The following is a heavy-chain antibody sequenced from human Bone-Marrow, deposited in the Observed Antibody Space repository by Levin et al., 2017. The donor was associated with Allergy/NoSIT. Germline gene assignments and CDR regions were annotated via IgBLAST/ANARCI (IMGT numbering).Heavy chain of an antibody. V-gene: IGHV3-23*01. D-gene: IGHD2-21*01. CDR2: ISGSGYDT. J-gene: IGHJ5*02. CDR1: GFTFNTYA. CDR3: ACCVIFTNGWCNWFDP. Sequence: GGSLRLSCAASGFTFNTYAVNWVRQAPGKGLQWVSAISGSGYDTYYADSVKGRFTISRDNSKNMLYLQMNSLRAEDTAVYYCACCVIFTNGWCNWFDPWGQGTLVTVSS.